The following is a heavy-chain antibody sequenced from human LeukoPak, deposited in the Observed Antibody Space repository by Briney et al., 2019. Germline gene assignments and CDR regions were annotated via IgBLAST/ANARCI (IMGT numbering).Heavy chain of an antibody. CDR2: ISSSGDST. CDR1: GFTFRSFA. J-gene: IGHJ4*02. Sequence: GGSLRLSCVASGFTFRSFAMTWVRQAPGRGLEWVSSISSSGDSTYYADSLQGRFAISRDNSKNTLFLQMNSLRVEDTAIYYCAKEGARSWYVDYWGQGTLVTVSS. CDR3: AKEGARSWYVDY. D-gene: IGHD6-13*01. V-gene: IGHV3-23*01.